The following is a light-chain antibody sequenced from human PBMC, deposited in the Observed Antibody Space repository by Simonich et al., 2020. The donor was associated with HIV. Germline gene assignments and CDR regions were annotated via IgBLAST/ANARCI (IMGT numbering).Light chain of an antibody. Sequence: QSALTQPPSASGSPGQSVTISCTGTSSDVGSYNLVSWYQQHPGKAPKLMIYEDIKRPTGVSNRFSGSKSGNTASLTISGLQAEDEADYYCCSYAGSRIYVFGTGTKVTVL. CDR1: SSDVGSYNL. CDR3: CSYAGSRIYV. CDR2: EDI. J-gene: IGLJ1*01. V-gene: IGLV2-23*01.